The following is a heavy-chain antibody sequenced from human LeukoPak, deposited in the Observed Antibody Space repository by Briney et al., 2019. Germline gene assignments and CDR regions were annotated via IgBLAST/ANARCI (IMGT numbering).Heavy chain of an antibody. Sequence: SVKVSCKASGGTFSSYAISWVRQAPGQGLEWMGGIIPIFGTANYAQKFQGKVTITADKSTTTAYMEVTSLRSEDTAVYYCAADQYDSRNYELRFDYWGQGTLVTVSS. V-gene: IGHV1-69*06. CDR3: AADQYDSRNYELRFDY. CDR1: GGTFSSYA. J-gene: IGHJ4*02. D-gene: IGHD3-22*01. CDR2: IIPIFGTA.